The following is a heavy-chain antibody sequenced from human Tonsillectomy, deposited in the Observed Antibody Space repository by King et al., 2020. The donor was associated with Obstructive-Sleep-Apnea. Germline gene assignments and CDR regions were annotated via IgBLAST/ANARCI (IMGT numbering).Heavy chain of an antibody. V-gene: IGHV3-30*18. CDR3: AKDHSGGDPWYFDL. CDR1: GFIFNYYG. D-gene: IGHD4-17*01. Sequence: VQLVESGGGVVQPGRSLRLSCAASGFIFNYYGMHWVRQAPGKGLEWVAVISHDGNNKYYADSVKGRFTISRDNSKKSLYLQMNSLRPEDTAVYYCAKDHSGGDPWYFDLWGRGTLVTVSS. J-gene: IGHJ2*01. CDR2: ISHDGNNK.